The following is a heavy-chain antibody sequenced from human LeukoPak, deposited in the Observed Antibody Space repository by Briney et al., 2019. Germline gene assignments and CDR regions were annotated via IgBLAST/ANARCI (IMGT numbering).Heavy chain of an antibody. J-gene: IGHJ3*02. D-gene: IGHD3-22*01. V-gene: IGHV3-23*01. CDR1: GFTFSSYA. CDR2: ISGSGGST. CDR3: AKDWRYYDSSGYSQYSPDDAFDI. Sequence: GGSLRLSCAASGFTFSSYAMSWVRQAPGKGLEWVSAISGSGGSTYYADSVKGRFTISRDNSKNTLYLQMNSLRAEDTAVYYCAKDWRYYDSSGYSQYSPDDAFDIWAKGQWSPSLQ.